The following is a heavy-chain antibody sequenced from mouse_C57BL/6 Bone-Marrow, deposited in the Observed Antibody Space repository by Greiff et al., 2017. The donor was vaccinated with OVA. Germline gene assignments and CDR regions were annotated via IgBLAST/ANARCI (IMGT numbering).Heavy chain of an antibody. Sequence: QVQLQQSGAELVKPGASVKMSCKASGYTFTSYWITWVKQRPGQGLEWIGDIYPGSGSTNYNEKFKSKATLTVDTSSSTAYMQLSSLTSEDSAVYYCARWGWLPPWFAYWGQGTLVTVSA. D-gene: IGHD2-3*01. CDR3: ARWGWLPPWFAY. CDR2: IYPGSGST. CDR1: GYTFTSYW. V-gene: IGHV1-55*01. J-gene: IGHJ3*01.